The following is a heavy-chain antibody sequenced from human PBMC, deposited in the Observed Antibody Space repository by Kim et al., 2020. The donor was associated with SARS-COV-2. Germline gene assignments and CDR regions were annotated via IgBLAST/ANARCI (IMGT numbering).Heavy chain of an antibody. D-gene: IGHD3-10*01. V-gene: IGHV3-23*01. Sequence: GGSLRLSCAASGFSFTTYGMSWARQAPGKGLEWVSGIRSSGDTTYYADSVQGRFTISRDNSKNTLYLQMKSLRVEDTAVYYCANGVSPDYWGQGTLVPVS. J-gene: IGHJ4*02. CDR3: ANGVSPDY. CDR2: IRSSGDTT. CDR1: GFSFTTYG.